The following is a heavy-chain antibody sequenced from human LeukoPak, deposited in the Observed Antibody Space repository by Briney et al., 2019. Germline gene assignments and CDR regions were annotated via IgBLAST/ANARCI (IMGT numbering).Heavy chain of an antibody. V-gene: IGHV1-8*03. CDR2: MNPNSGNT. CDR1: GYTFTSYD. CDR3: ARGSKYYDFWSGPTEYYYYMDV. J-gene: IGHJ6*03. D-gene: IGHD3-3*01. Sequence: GASVKVSCKASGYTFTSYDINWVRQATGQGLEWMGWMNPNSGNTGYAQKFQGRVTITRNTSISTACMELSSLRSEDTAVYYCARGSKYYDFWSGPTEYYYYMDVWGKGTTVTVSS.